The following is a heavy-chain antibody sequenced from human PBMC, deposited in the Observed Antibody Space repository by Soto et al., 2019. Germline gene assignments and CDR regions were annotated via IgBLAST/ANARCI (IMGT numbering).Heavy chain of an antibody. J-gene: IGHJ6*02. D-gene: IGHD5-18*01. CDR2: INSDGSST. CDR3: AREHSYGFKRYYYGMDV. V-gene: IGHV3-74*01. Sequence: EVQLVESGGGLVQPGGSLRLSCAASGFTFSSYWMHWVRQAPGKGLVWVSRINSDGSSTSYADSVKGRFTISRDNAKKTLYLQMNSLRAEDTAVYYCAREHSYGFKRYYYGMDVWGQGTTVTVSS. CDR1: GFTFSSYW.